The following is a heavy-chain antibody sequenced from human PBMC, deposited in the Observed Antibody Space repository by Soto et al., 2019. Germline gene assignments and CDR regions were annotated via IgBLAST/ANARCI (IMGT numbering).Heavy chain of an antibody. CDR1: GGSISSSSYY. D-gene: IGHD6-6*01. J-gene: IGHJ5*02. CDR3: AARRHSSSPFDP. CDR2: IYYSGST. V-gene: IGHV4-39*01. Sequence: PSETLSLTCTVSGGSISSSSYYWGWIRQPPGKGLEWIGSIYYSGSTYYNPSLKSRVTISVDTSKNQFSLKLSSVTAADTAVYYCAARRHSSSPFDPWGQGALVTVSS.